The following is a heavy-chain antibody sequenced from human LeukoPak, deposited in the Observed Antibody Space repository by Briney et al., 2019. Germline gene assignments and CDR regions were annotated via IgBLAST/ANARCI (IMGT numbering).Heavy chain of an antibody. CDR3: ASVRRGFGESSKYYSYYYMDV. D-gene: IGHD3-10*01. J-gene: IGHJ6*03. V-gene: IGHV4-39*01. CDR1: GGSIGSSSYY. Sequence: SETLSLTCTVSGGSIGSSSYYRGWIRQPPGKGLEWIGNIYYSGSTYFNPSLKSRVTISVDTSKNQFSLKLSAVTAADTAVYYCASVRRGFGESSKYYSYYYMDVWGNGTTVTISS. CDR2: IYYSGST.